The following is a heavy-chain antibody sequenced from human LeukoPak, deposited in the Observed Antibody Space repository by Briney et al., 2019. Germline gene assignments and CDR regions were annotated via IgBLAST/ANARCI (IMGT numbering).Heavy chain of an antibody. CDR1: GFTFSSYG. D-gene: IGHD3-10*01. V-gene: IGHV3-30*18. J-gene: IGHJ4*02. CDR2: ISYDGSNK. CDR3: AKIPTGGSGSYYAY. Sequence: GGSLRLSCAASGFTFSSYGIHWVRQAPGKGLEWVAVISYDGSNKYYADSVKGRFTISRDNSKNTLYLQMNSLRAEDTAVYYCAKIPTGGSGSYYAYWGQGTLVTVSS.